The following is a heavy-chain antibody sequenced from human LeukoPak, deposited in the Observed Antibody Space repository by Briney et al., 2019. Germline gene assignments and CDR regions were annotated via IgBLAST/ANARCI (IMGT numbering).Heavy chain of an antibody. CDR1: GFTVSSNY. CDR2: IYSGGST. J-gene: IGHJ4*02. CDR3: ARARVSSGWYGFFDY. Sequence: GGSLRLSCAASGFTVSSNYISWVRQAPGKGLELVSVIYSGGSTYYADSVKGRFTISRDNSKNTLYLQMNSLRAEDTAVYYCARARVSSGWYGFFDYWGQGTLVTVSS. D-gene: IGHD6-19*01. V-gene: IGHV3-53*01.